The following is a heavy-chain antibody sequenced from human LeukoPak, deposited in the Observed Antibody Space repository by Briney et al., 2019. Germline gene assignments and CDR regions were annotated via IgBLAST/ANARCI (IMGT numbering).Heavy chain of an antibody. CDR2: IRTTAEGAKYA. V-gene: IGHV3-48*02. D-gene: IGHD2-15*01. J-gene: IGHJ4*02. CDR3: ATDQGYAFDY. CDR1: GFSFTDYP. Sequence: GGSLRPSCATSGFSFTDYPMNWVRQAPGKGLEWISTIRTTAEGAKYAYYADSVKGRATISRDDGKNTLYLHMNSLRDDDTAVYYCATDQGYAFDYWGQGILVTVSS.